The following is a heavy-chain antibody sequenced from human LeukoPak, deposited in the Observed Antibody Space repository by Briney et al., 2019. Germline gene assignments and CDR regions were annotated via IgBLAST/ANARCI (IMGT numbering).Heavy chain of an antibody. CDR1: GFTFSSYA. D-gene: IGHD5-18*01. J-gene: IGHJ5*02. V-gene: IGHV3-30*04. Sequence: GGSLRLSCAASGFTFSSYAMHWVRQAPGKGLEWVAVISYDGSNKYYADSVKGRFTISRDNAKNSLYLQMNSLRAEDTAVYYCARDQGYSYGYRPWGQGTLVTVSS. CDR3: ARDQGYSYGYRP. CDR2: ISYDGSNK.